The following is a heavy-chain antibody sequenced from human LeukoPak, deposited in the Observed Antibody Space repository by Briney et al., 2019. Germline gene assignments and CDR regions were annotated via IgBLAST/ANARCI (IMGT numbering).Heavy chain of an antibody. J-gene: IGHJ3*02. CDR3: AGPDYYDSSGSDAFDI. D-gene: IGHD3-22*01. CDR1: GGTFSRYA. V-gene: IGHV1-69*01. CDR2: IIPIFGTA. Sequence: SVKVSCKASGGTFSRYAISWVRQAPGQGLEWMGGIIPIFGTANYAQKFQGRVTITADESTSTAYMELSSLRSEDTAVYYCAGPDYYDSSGSDAFDIWGQGTMVTVSS.